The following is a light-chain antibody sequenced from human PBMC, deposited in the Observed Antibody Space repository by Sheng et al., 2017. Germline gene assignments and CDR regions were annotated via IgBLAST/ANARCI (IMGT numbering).Light chain of an antibody. J-gene: IGLJ1*01. CDR2: QDR. CDR3: QAWDSFTVV. CDR1: KLGEKY. V-gene: IGLV3-1*01. Sequence: SYELTQPPSVSVSPGQTASITCSGDKLGEKYASWYQQKPGQSPVLVIYQDRKRPSGIPERFSGSNSGNTATLTISGTQPMDEADYYCQAWDSFTVVFGTGTKVSVL.